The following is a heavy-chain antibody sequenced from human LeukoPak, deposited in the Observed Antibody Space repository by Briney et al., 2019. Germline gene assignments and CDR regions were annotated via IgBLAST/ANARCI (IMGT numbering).Heavy chain of an antibody. CDR3: ARAYDFWSGYYQN. J-gene: IGHJ4*02. CDR1: GGSFSGYY. D-gene: IGHD3-3*01. V-gene: IGHV4-34*01. CDR2: INDSGST. Sequence: SETLSLTCAVYGGSFSGYYWSWIRQPPGKGLEWIGEINDSGSTNYNPSLKSRVTISVDTSKNQFSLKLSSVTAADTAVYYCARAYDFWSGYYQNWGQGTLVTVSS.